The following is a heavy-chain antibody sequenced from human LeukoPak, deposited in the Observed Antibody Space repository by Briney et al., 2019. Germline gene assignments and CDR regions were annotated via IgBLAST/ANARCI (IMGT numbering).Heavy chain of an antibody. CDR1: GGSISSGSYY. CDR3: ARDVNGNWFDP. D-gene: IGHD2-8*01. CDR2: IYTSGST. Sequence: SQTLSLTCTVSGGSISSGSYYWSWIRQPAGKGLEWIGRIYTSGSTNYNPSLKSRVTISVDTSKNQFSLKLSSVTAADTAVYYCARDVNGNWFDPWGQGTMVTVSS. V-gene: IGHV4-61*02. J-gene: IGHJ5*02.